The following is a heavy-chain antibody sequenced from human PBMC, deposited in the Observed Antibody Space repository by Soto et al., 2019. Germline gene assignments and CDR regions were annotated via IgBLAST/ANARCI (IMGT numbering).Heavy chain of an antibody. J-gene: IGHJ4*02. V-gene: IGHV1-69*01. CDR3: ARAGDCSGVSCPWYCDY. CDR1: GGTFSSYA. CDR2: IIPMFGTA. Sequence: QVQLVQSGSEVKKPGSSVKVSCKASGGTFSSYAISWVRQAPGQGLEWMGGIIPMFGTAHYAQKFQGKVTITADQYTSTAYMEVSSLRSEDTAVYYCARAGDCSGVSCPWYCDYWGQGTRVTVSS. D-gene: IGHD2-15*01.